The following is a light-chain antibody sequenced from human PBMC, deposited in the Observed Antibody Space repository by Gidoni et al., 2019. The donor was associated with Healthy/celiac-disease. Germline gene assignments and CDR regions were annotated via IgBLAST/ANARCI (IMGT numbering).Light chain of an antibody. CDR2: DVS. V-gene: IGLV2-11*01. CDR3: CSYAGSYTFV. Sequence: QSALTQPRSVSGSPGQSVTISCTGTSSDVGGYTYVSWYQKHPGKAPKLMIYDVSKRPSGVPDRFSGSKSGNTASLTISGLQAEDEADYYCCSYAGSYTFVFGGGTKLTVL. CDR1: SSDVGGYTY. J-gene: IGLJ2*01.